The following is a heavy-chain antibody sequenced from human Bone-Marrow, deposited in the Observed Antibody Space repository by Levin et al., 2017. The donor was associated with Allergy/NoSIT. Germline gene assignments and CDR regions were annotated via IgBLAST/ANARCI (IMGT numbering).Heavy chain of an antibody. CDR1: GYTFTSYG. D-gene: IGHD1-14*01. CDR3: ARGDAYTPRAGSFDY. CDR2: ISAYNGNT. V-gene: IGHV1-18*01. J-gene: IGHJ4*02. Sequence: GASVKVSCKASGYTFTSYGISWVRQAPGQGLEWMGWISAYNGNTNYAQKLQGRVTMTTDTSTSTAYMELRSLRSDDTAVYYCARGDAYTPRAGSFDYWGQGTLVTVSS.